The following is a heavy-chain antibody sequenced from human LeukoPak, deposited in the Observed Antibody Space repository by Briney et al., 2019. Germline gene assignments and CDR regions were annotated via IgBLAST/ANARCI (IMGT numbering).Heavy chain of an antibody. J-gene: IGHJ1*01. V-gene: IGHV1-18*01. Sequence: ASVKVPCKASGYTFTSYGIIWVRQAPGQGLEWMGWISPYTGNTNYAQKLQGRVTMTTDTSTSTAYMELRSLRSDDTAVYYCASCHCTNGVCYGECEYFQHWGQGTLVTVSS. CDR3: ASCHCTNGVCYGECEYFQH. CDR2: ISPYTGNT. CDR1: GYTFTSYG. D-gene: IGHD2-8*01.